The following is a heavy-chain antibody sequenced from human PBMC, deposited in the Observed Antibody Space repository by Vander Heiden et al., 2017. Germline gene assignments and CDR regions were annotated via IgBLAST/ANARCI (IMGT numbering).Heavy chain of an antibody. V-gene: IGHV3-9*01. D-gene: IGHD6-19*01. Sequence: EVQLVESGGGLVQPGRSLRLSCAASGFTFDDYAMHWVRQAPGKGLEWVSGISWNSGSIGYADSVKGRFTISRDNAKNSLYLQMNSLRAEDTALYYCAKVDKQWLVRDAFDIWGQGTMVTVSS. CDR1: GFTFDDYA. CDR3: AKVDKQWLVRDAFDI. J-gene: IGHJ3*02. CDR2: ISWNSGSI.